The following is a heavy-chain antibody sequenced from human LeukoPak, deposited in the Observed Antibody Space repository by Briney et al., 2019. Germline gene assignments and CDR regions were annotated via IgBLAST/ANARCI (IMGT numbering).Heavy chain of an antibody. V-gene: IGHV1-69*13. CDR3: ATSWGLYDSSGYYYCCDY. CDR1: GGTFSSYA. J-gene: IGHJ4*02. Sequence: SVKVSCKASGGTFSSYAISWVRQAPGQGLEWMGGTIPIFGTANYAQKFQGRVTITADESTSTAYMELSSLRSEDTAVYYCATSWGLYDSSGYYYCCDYWGQGTLVTVSS. CDR2: TIPIFGTA. D-gene: IGHD3-22*01.